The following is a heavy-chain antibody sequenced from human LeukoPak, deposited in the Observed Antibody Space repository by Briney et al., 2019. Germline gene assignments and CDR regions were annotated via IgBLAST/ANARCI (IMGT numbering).Heavy chain of an antibody. D-gene: IGHD3-10*01. J-gene: IGHJ5*02. CDR2: ISGSGDST. V-gene: IGHV3-23*01. Sequence: PGGSLRLSCAASGFTFSSYAMSWVRQAPGKGLEWVSGISGSGDSTYYADSAKGRFTVSRDNFKNTLYLQMNSLRADDTAVYYCVKAGYASGIPNWIDPWGQGTLVTVSS. CDR1: GFTFSSYA. CDR3: VKAGYASGIPNWIDP.